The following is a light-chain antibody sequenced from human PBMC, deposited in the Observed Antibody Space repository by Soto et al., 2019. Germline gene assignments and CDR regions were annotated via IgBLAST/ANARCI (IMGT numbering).Light chain of an antibody. CDR3: QQYGTSPRT. V-gene: IGKV3-20*01. Sequence: EIVRTQSPATLSVSPGGRATLSCRASQSISDTLAWYQQKPGQAPRLLIYGASNRATGIPDRFSGSGSGTDFSLTISRLEPEDFAVYYCQQYGTSPRTFGQGTKVDI. CDR2: GAS. CDR1: QSISDT. J-gene: IGKJ1*01.